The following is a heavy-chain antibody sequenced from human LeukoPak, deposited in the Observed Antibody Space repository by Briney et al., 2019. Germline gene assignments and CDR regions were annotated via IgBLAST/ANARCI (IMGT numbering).Heavy chain of an antibody. Sequence: GGSLRLSCAASGFTVSSNYMSWVRQAPGKGLEWVSVIYSGGSTYYADSVKGRFTISRDNSKNTLYLQMNSLRAEDTAVYYCARSSDSSGWVDYWGQGTLVTVSS. D-gene: IGHD6-19*01. V-gene: IGHV3-53*05. CDR3: ARSSDSSGWVDY. CDR2: IYSGGST. J-gene: IGHJ4*02. CDR1: GFTVSSNY.